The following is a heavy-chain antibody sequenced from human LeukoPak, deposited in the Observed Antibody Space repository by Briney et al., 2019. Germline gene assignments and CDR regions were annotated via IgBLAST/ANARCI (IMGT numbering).Heavy chain of an antibody. CDR1: GFTFSSAW. Sequence: GGSLRLSCAASGFTFSSAWMTWVRQAPGKGLEWVGHIKNKTNGETTDYAAPVKGRFIISRDDSKNTLYLQMNSLRAEDTAVYYCAKSWDSSGYYYYYFDYWGQGTLVTVSS. CDR2: IKNKTNGETT. J-gene: IGHJ4*02. V-gene: IGHV3-15*01. CDR3: AKSWDSSGYYYYYFDY. D-gene: IGHD3-22*01.